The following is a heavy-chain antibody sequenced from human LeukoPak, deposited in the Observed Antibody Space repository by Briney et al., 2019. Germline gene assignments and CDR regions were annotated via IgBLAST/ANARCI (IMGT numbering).Heavy chain of an antibody. J-gene: IGHJ4*02. V-gene: IGHV4-34*01. D-gene: IGHD5-18*01. CDR3: ARAGTMVTFDY. CDR1: GGSFSGYY. CDR2: INHSGST. Sequence: SETLSLTCAVYGGSFSGYYWSWIRQPPGKGLEWIGEINHSGSTNYNPSLKSRVTISVDTSKNQSSLKLSSVTAADTAVYYCARAGTMVTFDYWGQGTLVTVSS.